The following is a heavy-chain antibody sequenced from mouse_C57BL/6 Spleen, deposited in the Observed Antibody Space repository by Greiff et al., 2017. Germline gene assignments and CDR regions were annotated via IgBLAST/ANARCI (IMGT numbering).Heavy chain of an antibody. Sequence: EVQLQQSGPELVNPGASVQISCKASGYTFTDYYLHWVKQSHGKCLEWIGVINPNHGGTSYNQKFKGKATLTVDKSSSTAYMQLRSLTSEDSAVYNCARTLHAGDCFGDWGQGTTLTVST. CDR1: GYTFTDYY. J-gene: IGHJ2*01. D-gene: IGHD1-2*01. CDR2: INPNHGGT. CDR3: ARTLHAGDCFGD. V-gene: IGHV1-26*01.